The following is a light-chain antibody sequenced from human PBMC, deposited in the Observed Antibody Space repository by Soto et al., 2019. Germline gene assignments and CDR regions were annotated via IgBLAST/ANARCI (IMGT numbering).Light chain of an antibody. CDR2: GNS. Sequence: QSVLTQPPSVSGAPGQRVTISCTGSSSNIGAGYDVHWYQQLPGTAPKLLIYGNSNRPSGVPDRFSGSKSGTSASLAITGLQAEDEADYYCQSYGSSLQRVFGGGTKLTVL. J-gene: IGLJ3*02. V-gene: IGLV1-40*01. CDR3: QSYGSSLQRV. CDR1: SSNIGAGYD.